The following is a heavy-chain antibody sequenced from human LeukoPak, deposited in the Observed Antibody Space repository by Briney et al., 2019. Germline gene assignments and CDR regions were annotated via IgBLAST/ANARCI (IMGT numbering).Heavy chain of an antibody. CDR1: GFTFSSYG. D-gene: IGHD5-18*01. V-gene: IGHV3-30*03. CDR3: AGGGGYSYGPFYYYYYGMDV. J-gene: IGHJ6*02. CDR2: ISYDGSNK. Sequence: GGSLRLSCAASGFTFSSYGMHWVRQAPGKGLEWVAVISYDGSNKYYADSVKGRFTISRDNSKNTLYLQMNSLRAEDTAVYYCAGGGGYSYGPFYYYYYGMDVWGQGTTVTVSS.